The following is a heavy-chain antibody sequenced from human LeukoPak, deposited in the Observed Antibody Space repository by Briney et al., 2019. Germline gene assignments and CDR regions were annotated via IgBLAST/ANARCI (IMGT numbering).Heavy chain of an antibody. CDR1: GFTFSSYS. Sequence: PGGSLRLSCAASGFTFSSYSMNWVRQAPGKGLEWVSVIYSGGSTYYADSVKGRFTISRDNSKNTLYLQMNSLRAEDTAVYYCARCWSSPLYYYGMDVWGQGTTVTVSS. V-gene: IGHV3-53*01. CDR3: ARCWSSPLYYYGMDV. J-gene: IGHJ6*02. CDR2: IYSGGST.